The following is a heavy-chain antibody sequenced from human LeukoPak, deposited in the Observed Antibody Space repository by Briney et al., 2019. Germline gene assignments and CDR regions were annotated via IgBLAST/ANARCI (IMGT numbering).Heavy chain of an antibody. V-gene: IGHV3-74*01. J-gene: IGHJ5*02. D-gene: IGHD2-2*01. CDR3: ARDRYCSSTSCYSWFDP. Sequence: PGGSLRLSCAASGFTLSSYWMHWVRQAPGKGLVWVSRINSDGSSTSYADSVKGRFTLSRDNAKNTLYMQMNSLRAEDTAVYYCARDRYCSSTSCYSWFDPWGQGTLVTVSS. CDR1: GFTLSSYW. CDR2: INSDGSST.